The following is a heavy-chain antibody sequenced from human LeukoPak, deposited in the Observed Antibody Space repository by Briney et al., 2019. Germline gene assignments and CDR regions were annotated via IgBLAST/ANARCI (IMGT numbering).Heavy chain of an antibody. V-gene: IGHV4-34*01. Sequence: SETLSLTCAVYGGSFSGYYWSWIRQPPGKGLEWIGEINHSGSTNYNPSLKSRVTISEDTSNNQFSLKLSSVTDADTAVYYCARMGDSSGYEELGDFDYWGQGTLVTVSS. J-gene: IGHJ4*02. CDR2: INHSGST. CDR1: GGSFSGYY. D-gene: IGHD3-22*01. CDR3: ARMGDSSGYEELGDFDY.